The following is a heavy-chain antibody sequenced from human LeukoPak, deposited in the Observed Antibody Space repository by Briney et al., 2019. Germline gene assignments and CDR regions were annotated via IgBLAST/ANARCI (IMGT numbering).Heavy chain of an antibody. CDR3: ATAPDDYDFWSRAFDY. Sequence: SVKVSCKASGRTFSSYAISWVRQAPGQRLEWRGGISAFIGNTNYAQNLQVRVTMTTDTSTTTAYLELRSLRSDDPAAQYCATAPDDYDFWSRAFDYWGGGTLVTVSS. J-gene: IGHJ4*02. CDR1: GRTFSSYA. CDR2: ISAFIGNT. D-gene: IGHD3-3*01. V-gene: IGHV1-18*01.